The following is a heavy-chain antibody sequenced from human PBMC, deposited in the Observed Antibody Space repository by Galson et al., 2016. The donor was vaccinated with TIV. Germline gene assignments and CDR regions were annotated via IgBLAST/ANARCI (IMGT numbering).Heavy chain of an antibody. D-gene: IGHD5-18*01. CDR2: IIPLFSTA. J-gene: IGHJ6*02. CDR1: GGSFSSYV. Sequence: SVKVSCKASGGSFSSYVISWVRQAPGQGLEWMGGIIPLFSTANYAQKFQGRVTITADESTSTVHMELSSLRSEETAVYYCAKDRNTAMDTYHQYYGMDVWGQGTTVTVSS. V-gene: IGHV1-69*13. CDR3: AKDRNTAMDTYHQYYGMDV.